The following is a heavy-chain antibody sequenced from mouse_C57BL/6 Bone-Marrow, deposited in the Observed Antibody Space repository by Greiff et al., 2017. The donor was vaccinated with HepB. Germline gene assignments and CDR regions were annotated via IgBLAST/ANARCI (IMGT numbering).Heavy chain of an antibody. CDR2: IYPRSGNT. J-gene: IGHJ2*01. V-gene: IGHV1-81*01. CDR3: ARTAGSSYYYFDY. D-gene: IGHD1-1*01. Sequence: QVHVKQSGAELARPGASVKLSCKASGYTFTSYGISWVKQRTGQGLEWIGEIYPRSGNTYYNEKFKGKATLTADKSSSTAYMELRSLTSEDSAVYFCARTAGSSYYYFDYWGQGTTLTVSS. CDR1: GYTFTSYG.